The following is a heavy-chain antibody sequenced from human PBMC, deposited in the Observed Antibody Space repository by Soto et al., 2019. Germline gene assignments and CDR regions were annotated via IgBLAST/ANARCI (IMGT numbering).Heavy chain of an antibody. D-gene: IGHD4-17*01. CDR2: IYYSGST. J-gene: IGHJ4*02. Sequence: SETLSLTCTVSGGSISSYYWSWIRQPPGKGPEWIGYIYYSGSTNYNPSLKSRVTISVDTSKNQFSLKLSSVTAADTAVYYCASSSYGDYGYFDYWGQGTLVTLFS. CDR1: GGSISSYY. V-gene: IGHV4-59*08. CDR3: ASSSYGDYGYFDY.